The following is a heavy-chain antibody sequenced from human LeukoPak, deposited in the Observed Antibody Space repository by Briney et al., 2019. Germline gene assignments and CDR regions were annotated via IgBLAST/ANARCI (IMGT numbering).Heavy chain of an antibody. V-gene: IGHV4-34*01. CDR1: GGSFSGYY. D-gene: IGHD3-22*01. CDR2: INHSGST. CDR3: ARRSSGYYYYLNYYMDV. Sequence: PSETLSLTCAVYGGSFSGYYWSWIRQPPGKGLEWIGEINHSGSTNYNPSLKSRVTISVDTSKNQFSLKLSPVTAADTAVYYCARRSSGYYYYLNYYMDVWGKGTTVTVSS. J-gene: IGHJ6*03.